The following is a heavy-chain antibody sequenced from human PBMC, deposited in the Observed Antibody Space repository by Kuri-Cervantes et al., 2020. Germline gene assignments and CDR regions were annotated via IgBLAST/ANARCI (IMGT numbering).Heavy chain of an antibody. J-gene: IGHJ4*02. CDR3: ARDKGGGTMVRGVINPIDY. V-gene: IGHV3-74*01. CDR1: GFTFSSYW. D-gene: IGHD3-10*01. CDR2: INSDGSST. Sequence: GGSLRLSCAASGFTFSSYWMHWVRQAPGKGLVWVSRINSDGSSTSYADSVKGRFTISRDYAKNSLYLQMNSLRAEDTAVYYCARDKGGGTMVRGVINPIDYWGQGTLVTVSS.